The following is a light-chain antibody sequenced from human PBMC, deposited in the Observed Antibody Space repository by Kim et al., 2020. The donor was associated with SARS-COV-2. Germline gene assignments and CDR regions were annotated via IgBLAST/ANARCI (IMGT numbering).Light chain of an antibody. V-gene: IGKV4-1*01. CDR2: WAS. Sequence: DIVMTQSPDSLAVSLGERATINCKSSQSVLYSNNNNYLAWYQQKPGQPPKLLIYWASTRESGVPDRFSGSGSGADFTLTISSLQAEDVAVYYCQQYYTTPLTFGGGTKVDIK. CDR1: QSVLYSNNNNY. CDR3: QQYYTTPLT. J-gene: IGKJ4*01.